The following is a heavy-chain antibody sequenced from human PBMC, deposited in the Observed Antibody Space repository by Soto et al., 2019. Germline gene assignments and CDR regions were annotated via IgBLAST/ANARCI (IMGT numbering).Heavy chain of an antibody. J-gene: IGHJ4*02. CDR1: SYSFIDSY. CDR3: GKLSGNWHYSLDY. D-gene: IGHD3-10*01. V-gene: IGHV4-59*01. Sequence: PSETLSLTCTFNSYSFIDSYWSCIRQTTGMGLEWIGDIFHTGSTNYNPSLKSLTAISVDTSKSQFSLKLRSVTAADTAMYYCGKLSGNWHYSLDYWGQGILVTVS. CDR2: IFHTGST.